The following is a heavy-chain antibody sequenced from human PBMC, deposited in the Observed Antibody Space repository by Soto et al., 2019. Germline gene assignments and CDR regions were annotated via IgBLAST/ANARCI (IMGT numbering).Heavy chain of an antibody. V-gene: IGHV4-30-4*01. CDR2: INYSGTT. CDR3: AKDNYYDSSGYRGYFDY. CDR1: GGSINSGDYY. D-gene: IGHD3-22*01. Sequence: SETLSLTCTVSGGSINSGDYYWSWIRQPPGKGLEWIGYINYSGTTYYNPSLKSRVTISVDTSKNQFSLRLSSVTAADTAVYYCAKDNYYDSSGYRGYFDYWGQGTLVTVSS. J-gene: IGHJ4*02.